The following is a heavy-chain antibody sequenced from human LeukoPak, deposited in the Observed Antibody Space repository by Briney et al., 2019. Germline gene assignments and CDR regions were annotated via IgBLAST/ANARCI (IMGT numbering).Heavy chain of an antibody. CDR1: GYTFTSYG. CDR2: ISPYNDTT. CDR3: ARDASLIVVTAAEFDY. V-gene: IGHV1-18*01. J-gene: IGHJ4*02. D-gene: IGHD2-2*01. Sequence: ASVKVSCKASGYTFTSYGISWVRQAPGQGVEWMGWISPYNDTTNYAQKLQGRVTMTTDTSTSTAYMELRSLRSDDTAVYYCARDASLIVVTAAEFDYWGQGTLVTVSS.